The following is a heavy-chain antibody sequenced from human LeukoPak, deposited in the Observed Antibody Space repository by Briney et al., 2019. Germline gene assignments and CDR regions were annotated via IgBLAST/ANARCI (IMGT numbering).Heavy chain of an antibody. CDR1: GFTFSSYG. V-gene: IGHV3-30*02. CDR2: IRYDGSNK. J-gene: IGHJ4*02. CDR3: ARDGYSGYAFDY. D-gene: IGHD5-12*01. Sequence: GGSLRLSCAASGFTFSSYGMHWVRQAPGKGLEWVAFIRYDGSNKYYADSVKGRFTISRDNSKNTLYLQMNSLRAEDTAVYYRARDGYSGYAFDYWGQGTLVTVSS.